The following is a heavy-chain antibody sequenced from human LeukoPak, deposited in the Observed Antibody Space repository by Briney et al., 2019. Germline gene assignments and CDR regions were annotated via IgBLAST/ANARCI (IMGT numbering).Heavy chain of an antibody. Sequence: PGGSLRLSCAASGYTFSGYWMQWVRQAPGKGLVWVSRIGRDGSSISYADSVKGRFTISRDNAKNTLYLQMNSLRAEDTAVYFCGREGATVSTQIDYWGQGTLATVSS. CDR2: IGRDGSSI. CDR1: GYTFSGYW. D-gene: IGHD4-17*01. V-gene: IGHV3-74*01. J-gene: IGHJ4*02. CDR3: GREGATVSTQIDY.